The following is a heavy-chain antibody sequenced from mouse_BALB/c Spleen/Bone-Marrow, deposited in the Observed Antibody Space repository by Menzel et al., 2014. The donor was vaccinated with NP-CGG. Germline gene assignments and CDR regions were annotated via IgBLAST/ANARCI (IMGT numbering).Heavy chain of an antibody. V-gene: IGHV5-6-3*01. CDR2: INNNGGST. J-gene: IGHJ1*01. Sequence: DVQLQESGGGLVQPGGSLKLSCVASGFTFSSYVMSWVRQTPDKRLELVATINNNGGSTYYPDSVKGQFTISRDNAKNTLYLQMSSLKSEDTAMYYCARVYGWYFDVWGAGTTVTVSS. CDR1: GFTFSSYV. D-gene: IGHD1-1*01. CDR3: ARVYGWYFDV.